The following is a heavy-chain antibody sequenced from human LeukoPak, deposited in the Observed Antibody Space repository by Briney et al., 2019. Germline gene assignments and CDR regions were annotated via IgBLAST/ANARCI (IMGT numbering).Heavy chain of an antibody. CDR2: ISGSGGTT. V-gene: IGHV3-23*01. Sequence: GGSLRLSCAASGFTFSSYAMSWVRQAPGKGLEWVSTISGSGGTTYYADSVKGRFTISRDNSKNTLHLQMNSLRAEDTAVYYCAKDSGDSSGWLPWGQGTLVTVSS. D-gene: IGHD6-19*01. J-gene: IGHJ5*02. CDR1: GFTFSSYA. CDR3: AKDSGDSSGWLP.